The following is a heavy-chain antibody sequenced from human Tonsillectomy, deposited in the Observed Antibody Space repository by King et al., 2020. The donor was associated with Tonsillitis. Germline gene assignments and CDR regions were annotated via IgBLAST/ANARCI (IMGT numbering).Heavy chain of an antibody. D-gene: IGHD6-13*01. CDR2: INPNGYTP. J-gene: IGHJ5*02. CDR3: ARGVRISAADPFDP. Sequence: VQLVESGAEVKKPGASVKISCTASGYTFTDYYMHWVRQAPGQGLEWVGIINPNGYTPTYPQKFQGRVTMTRDTSTSTVYMELSSLTYEDTAIYYCARGVRISAADPFDPWGQGTLVTVSS. CDR1: GYTFTDYY. V-gene: IGHV1-46*01.